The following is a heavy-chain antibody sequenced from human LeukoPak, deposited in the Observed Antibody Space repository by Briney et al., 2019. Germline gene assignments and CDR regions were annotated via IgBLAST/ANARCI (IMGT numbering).Heavy chain of an antibody. CDR3: ARGRLYYYGSGSSARWFDP. Sequence: TSETLSLTCAVYGGSFSGYYWSWIRQPPGKGLEWIGEINHSGSTNYNPSLKRRVTISVDTSKNQFSLKLSSVTAADTAVYYCARGRLYYYGSGSSARWFDPWGQGTLVTVSS. J-gene: IGHJ5*02. CDR1: GGSFSGYY. CDR2: INHSGST. V-gene: IGHV4-34*01. D-gene: IGHD3-10*01.